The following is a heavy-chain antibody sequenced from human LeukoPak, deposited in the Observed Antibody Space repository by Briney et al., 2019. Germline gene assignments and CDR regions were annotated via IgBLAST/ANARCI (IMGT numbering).Heavy chain of an antibody. J-gene: IGHJ4*02. D-gene: IGHD3-22*01. V-gene: IGHV3-74*01. CDR2: INADGSST. CDR1: GFTFSSYW. Sequence: GGSLRLSCAASGFTFSSYWMHWVRQVPGKGLVWVSRINADGSSTNYADSVKGRFSISRDNAKNTLYLQMNSLRAEDTAVYYCAREGDYYDSSGYSDYWGQGTLVTVSS. CDR3: AREGDYYDSSGYSDY.